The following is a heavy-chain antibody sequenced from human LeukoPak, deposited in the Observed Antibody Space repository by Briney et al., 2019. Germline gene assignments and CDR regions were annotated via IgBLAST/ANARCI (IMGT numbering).Heavy chain of an antibody. Sequence: GGSLRLSCAASGFTFSDYYMSWIRQAPGKGLEWVSLIYSGGSTYDTDSVKGRFTISRDNSKNTLYLQMNSLRAEDTAVYYCAKSGPGSDYFDYWGQGTLVTVSS. J-gene: IGHJ4*02. D-gene: IGHD1-14*01. CDR1: GFTFSDYY. V-gene: IGHV3-66*02. CDR2: IYSGGST. CDR3: AKSGPGSDYFDY.